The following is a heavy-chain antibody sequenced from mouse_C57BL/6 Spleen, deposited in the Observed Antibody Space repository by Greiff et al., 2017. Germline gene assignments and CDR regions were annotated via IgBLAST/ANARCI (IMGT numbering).Heavy chain of an antibody. D-gene: IGHD2-4*01. V-gene: IGHV1-81*01. CDR3: ARYHYDYDDGFAY. J-gene: IGHJ3*01. CDR1: GYTFTSYG. CDR2: IYPRSGNT. Sequence: QVQLQQSGAELARPGASVKLSCKASGYTFTSYGISWVKQRTGQGLEWIGEIYPRSGNTYYNEKFKGKATLTADKSSSTAYMELRSLTSEDSAVYFCARYHYDYDDGFAYWGQGTLVTVSA.